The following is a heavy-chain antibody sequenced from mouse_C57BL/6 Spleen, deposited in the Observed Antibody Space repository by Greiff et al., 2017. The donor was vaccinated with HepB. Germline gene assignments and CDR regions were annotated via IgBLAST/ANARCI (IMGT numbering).Heavy chain of an antibody. D-gene: IGHD1-1*01. J-gene: IGHJ4*01. Sequence: QVQLQQSGPGLVQPSQSLSITCTVSGFSLTSYGIHWVRQSPGKGLEWLGVIWRGGSTDYNAAFMSRLSITKDNSKSQVFFKMNSLQADDTAIYYCAKRGTYGSSYAHYYAMDYWGQGTSVTVSS. V-gene: IGHV2-5*01. CDR3: AKRGTYGSSYAHYYAMDY. CDR2: IWRGGST. CDR1: GFSLTSYG.